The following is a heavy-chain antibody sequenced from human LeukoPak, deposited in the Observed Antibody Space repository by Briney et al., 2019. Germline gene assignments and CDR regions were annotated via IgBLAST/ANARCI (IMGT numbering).Heavy chain of an antibody. V-gene: IGHV1-18*01. Sequence: ASVKVSCKASGYTFTSYGISWVRQAPGQGLEWMGGIIPVFGTANYAQKFQGRVTFTTDTSTSTAYMELRSLRSDDTAVYYCARVDILTGYYFFDYWGQGTLVTVSS. CDR2: IIPVFGTA. D-gene: IGHD3-9*01. J-gene: IGHJ4*02. CDR3: ARVDILTGYYFFDY. CDR1: GYTFTSYG.